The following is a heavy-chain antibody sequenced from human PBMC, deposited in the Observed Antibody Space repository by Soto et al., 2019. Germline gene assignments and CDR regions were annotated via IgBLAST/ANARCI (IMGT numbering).Heavy chain of an antibody. CDR1: GYTFTSYA. J-gene: IGHJ4*02. CDR2: INTGNGNT. CDR3: ARGGSSDNFDY. D-gene: IGHD1-26*01. V-gene: IGHV1-3*04. Sequence: QVQLVQSGAEVKKPGASVKVSCKASGYTFTSYAMHWVRQAPGQRLEWMGWINTGNGNTKYSQKFQGRVTITRDTSASTAYMELSSLRSEDTAVYYCARGGSSDNFDYWGQGTLVTVSS.